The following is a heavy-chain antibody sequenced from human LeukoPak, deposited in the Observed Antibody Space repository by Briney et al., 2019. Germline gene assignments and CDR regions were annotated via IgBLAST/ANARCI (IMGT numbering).Heavy chain of an antibody. CDR1: GGTFSSYA. Sequence: ASVKVSCKASGGTFSSYAISWVRQAPGQGVEWMGRIIPILGIANYAQKFQGRVTITADKSTSTAYMELSSLRSEDTAVYYCASPYCSRTSCYTGHYYGMDVWGQGTTVTVSS. V-gene: IGHV1-69*04. J-gene: IGHJ6*02. D-gene: IGHD2-2*02. CDR2: IIPILGIA. CDR3: ASPYCSRTSCYTGHYYGMDV.